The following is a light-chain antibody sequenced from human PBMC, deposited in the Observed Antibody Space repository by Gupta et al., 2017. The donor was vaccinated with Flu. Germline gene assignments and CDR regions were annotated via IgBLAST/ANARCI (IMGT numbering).Light chain of an antibody. CDR3: LQSYTTLWT. J-gene: IGKJ1*01. CDR1: QSIDDF. Sequence: DIQMTQSPSSLSASVGDRVSFICRASQSIDDFLNWYQQKPGKAPKLLITAESKVESGVPSRFSGSGSGTDFTLTISRLQPEDVATYYCLQSYTTLWTLGQGTKVDLK. V-gene: IGKV1-39*01. CDR2: AES.